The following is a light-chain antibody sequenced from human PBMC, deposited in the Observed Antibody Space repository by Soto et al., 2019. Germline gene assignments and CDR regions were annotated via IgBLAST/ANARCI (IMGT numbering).Light chain of an antibody. CDR2: GNS. CDR1: SSNIGAGYD. Sequence: QSVLTQPPSVSGAPGQRVTISCTGSSSNIGAGYDVYWYQQLPGTAPKLLIYGNSNRASGVPAQFSGSKSGTSASLAITGLQAEDEADYYCQSYDRSLSYVFGTGTKLTVL. CDR3: QSYDRSLSYV. J-gene: IGLJ1*01. V-gene: IGLV1-40*01.